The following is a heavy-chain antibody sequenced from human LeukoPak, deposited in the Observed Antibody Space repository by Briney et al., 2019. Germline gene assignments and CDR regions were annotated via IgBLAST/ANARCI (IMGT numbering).Heavy chain of an antibody. D-gene: IGHD2-15*01. CDR3: ARDICSGGSCYGALFAFDI. V-gene: IGHV1-2*04. CDR1: GYTSTGYY. Sequence: GASVKVSCKASGYTSTGYYMHWVRQAPGQGLEWMGWINPNSGGTNYAQKFQGWVTMTRDTSISTAYMELSRLRSDDTAVYYCARDICSGGSCYGALFAFDIWGQGTMVTVSS. J-gene: IGHJ3*02. CDR2: INPNSGGT.